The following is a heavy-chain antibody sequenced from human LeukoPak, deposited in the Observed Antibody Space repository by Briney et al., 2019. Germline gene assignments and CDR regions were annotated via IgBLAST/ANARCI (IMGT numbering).Heavy chain of an antibody. D-gene: IGHD4-23*01. Sequence: SETLSLTCSVSGGSISSGGYSWSGIRQPPGKGLEWIGYIYHSGSTYYNPSLKSRVTISVDRSTNQFSLKLSSVTAADTAVYYCARRTYGGTLDYWGQGTLVTVSS. V-gene: IGHV4-30-2*01. CDR2: IYHSGST. J-gene: IGHJ4*02. CDR1: GGSISSGGYS. CDR3: ARRTYGGTLDY.